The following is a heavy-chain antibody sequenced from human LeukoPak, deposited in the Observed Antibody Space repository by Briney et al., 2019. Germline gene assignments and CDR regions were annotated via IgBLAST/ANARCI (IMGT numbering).Heavy chain of an antibody. CDR3: ARNGRVLEWVYWYFDL. J-gene: IGHJ2*01. CDR2: IKQDGSEE. Sequence: PGGSLRLSCATSGFTFSNYWMGWVRQAPGKGLEWVANIKQDGSEEYYVDSVKGRFTISRDNAKDSLSLQMNSLRVEDTAVYYCARNGRVLEWVYWYFDLWGRGTLVTVSS. CDR1: GFTFSNYW. D-gene: IGHD3-3*01. V-gene: IGHV3-7*01.